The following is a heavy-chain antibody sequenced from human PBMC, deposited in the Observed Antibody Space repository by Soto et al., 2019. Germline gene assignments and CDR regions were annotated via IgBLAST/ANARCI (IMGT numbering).Heavy chain of an antibody. J-gene: IGHJ4*02. Sequence: PGESLKISCKGSGYSVTSYWIGWVRQMPGKGLEWMGIIYPGDSDTRYSPSFQGQVTISADKSISTAYLQWSSLKASDTAMYYCARQPQYTAIDFDYWGQGTLVTVSS. D-gene: IGHD5-18*01. CDR2: IYPGDSDT. V-gene: IGHV5-51*01. CDR1: GYSVTSYW. CDR3: ARQPQYTAIDFDY.